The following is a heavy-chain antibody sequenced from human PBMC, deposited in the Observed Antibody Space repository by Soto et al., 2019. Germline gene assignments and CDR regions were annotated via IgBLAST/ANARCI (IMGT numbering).Heavy chain of an antibody. Sequence: EVQLLESGGSLVQPGGSLRLSCAASEFNFSSNAMSWVRQAPGKGMEWVSAISGSGGSTYYADSVKGRFTISRDNSKNTLYLQLNSLRSEDTAVYYCANGFAIFRVVGFDYWGQGTLVIVSS. V-gene: IGHV3-23*01. D-gene: IGHD3-3*01. CDR2: ISGSGGST. CDR1: EFNFSSNA. J-gene: IGHJ4*02. CDR3: ANGFAIFRVVGFDY.